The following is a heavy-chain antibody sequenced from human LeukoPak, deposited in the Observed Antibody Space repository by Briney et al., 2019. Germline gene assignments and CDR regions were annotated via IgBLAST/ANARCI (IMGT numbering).Heavy chain of an antibody. J-gene: IGHJ5*02. CDR2: IYYSGST. D-gene: IGHD6-13*01. Sequence: SETLSLTCTVSGGSIRTYYWSWIRQPPGKGLEWIGYIYYSGSTNYNPSLKSRVTISVDTSKNQFSLKLSSVTAADTAVYYCAREVGYTSSWPFDPWGQGTLVTVSS. V-gene: IGHV4-59*08. CDR3: AREVGYTSSWPFDP. CDR1: GGSIRTYY.